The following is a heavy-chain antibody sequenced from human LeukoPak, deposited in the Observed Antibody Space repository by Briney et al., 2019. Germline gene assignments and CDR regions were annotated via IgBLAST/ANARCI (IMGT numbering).Heavy chain of an antibody. CDR1: GGSISSYY. J-gene: IGHJ2*01. Sequence: PSETLSLTCTVSGGSISSYYWSWIRQPAGKGLEWIGRIYTSGSTNYNPSLKSRVTMSVDTSKNQFSPKLSSVTAADTAVYYCARSARYYYDSSGYYLYWYFDLWGRGTLVTVSS. CDR3: ARSARYYYDSSGYYLYWYFDL. V-gene: IGHV4-4*07. D-gene: IGHD3-22*01. CDR2: IYTSGST.